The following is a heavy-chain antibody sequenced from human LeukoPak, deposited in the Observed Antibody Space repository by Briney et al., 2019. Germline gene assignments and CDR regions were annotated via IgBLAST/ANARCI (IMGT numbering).Heavy chain of an antibody. Sequence: GGSLRLSCAASGFTFSSYAMSWVRQAPGKGLEWVSTITGSGGTTYYADSVKGRFTTSRDNSKNTRYLQMNSLRAEDTALYYCAEEVGATYPTFDYWGQGTLVTVSS. J-gene: IGHJ4*02. V-gene: IGHV3-23*01. CDR2: ITGSGGTT. CDR1: GFTFSSYA. CDR3: AEEVGATYPTFDY. D-gene: IGHD1-26*01.